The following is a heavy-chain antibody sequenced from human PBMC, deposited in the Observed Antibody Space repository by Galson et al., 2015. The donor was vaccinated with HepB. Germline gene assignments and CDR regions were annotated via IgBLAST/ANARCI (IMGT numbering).Heavy chain of an antibody. CDR3: ARHRVVAATKNKNRYAYYFDY. CDR2: IYPGDSDT. J-gene: IGHJ4*02. V-gene: IGHV5-51*01. CDR1: GYSFTSYW. Sequence: QSGAEVKKPGESLKISCKGSGYSFTSYWIGWVRQMPGKGLEWMGIIYPGDSDTRYSPSFQGQVTISADKSISTAYLQWSSLKASDTAMYYCARHRVVAATKNKNRYAYYFDYWGQGTLVTVSS. D-gene: IGHD2-15*01.